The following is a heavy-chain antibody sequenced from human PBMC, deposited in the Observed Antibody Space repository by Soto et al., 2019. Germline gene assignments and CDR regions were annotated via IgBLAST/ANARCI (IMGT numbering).Heavy chain of an antibody. J-gene: IGHJ5*02. CDR2: INPSGGST. CDR1: GYTFASKY. D-gene: IGHD3-10*01. CDR3: AREARVCFGDMVESLDLYNWFDP. V-gene: IGHV1-46*03. Sequence: ASAKVTSKASGYTFASKYMHSLRQAPGKGLERMGIINPSGGSTSYAQKFQGRVTMTRDTSTSTVYMELSSLRSEDTAVYYCAREARVCFGDMVESLDLYNWFDPWGQGTLVTVSS.